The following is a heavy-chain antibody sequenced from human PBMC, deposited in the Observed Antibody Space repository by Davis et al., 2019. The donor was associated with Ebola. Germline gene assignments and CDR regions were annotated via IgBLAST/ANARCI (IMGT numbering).Heavy chain of an antibody. V-gene: IGHV2-70*01. CDR3: ARIRWGSSSWYGFDY. CDR2: IDWDDDK. J-gene: IGHJ4*02. D-gene: IGHD6-13*01. CDR1: GFSLSTSGMC. Sequence: SGPPPVTPTQTLTLTCTFSGFSLSTSGMCVSWIRQPPGKALEWLALIDWDDDKYYSTSLKTRLTISKDTSKNQVVLTMTNMDPVDTATYYCARIRWGSSSWYGFDYWGQGTLVTVSS.